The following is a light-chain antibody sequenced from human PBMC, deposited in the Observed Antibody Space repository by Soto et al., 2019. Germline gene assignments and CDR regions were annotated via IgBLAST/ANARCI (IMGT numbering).Light chain of an antibody. J-gene: IGLJ1*01. Sequence: ALTQPASVSGSPGQSITISCTGTSSDVGGSNYVSWYQQHPGKAPKLIIFDVSHRPSGFSNRFSGSKSGNTASLTISGLQAEDEADYYCSSYTSSSTYVFGTGTKVTVL. CDR3: SSYTSSSTYV. CDR1: SSDVGGSNY. CDR2: DVS. V-gene: IGLV2-14*03.